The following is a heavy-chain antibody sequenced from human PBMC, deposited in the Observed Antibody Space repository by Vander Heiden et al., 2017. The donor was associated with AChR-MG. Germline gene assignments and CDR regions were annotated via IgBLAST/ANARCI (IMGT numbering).Heavy chain of an antibody. CDR1: GRTFSSYA. CDR2: IIPIFGTA. V-gene: IGHV1-69*01. CDR3: AIDPRRTGTPGWFDP. J-gene: IGHJ5*02. D-gene: IGHD1-7*01. Sequence: QVQLVQSGAEVKKPGSSVKVSCKASGRTFSSYAISWVRQAPGQGLEWMGGIIPIFGTANYAQKVQGRVTITADESTSTAYMELSRLRSEDTAVYYCAIDPRRTGTPGWFDPWGQGTLVTVSS.